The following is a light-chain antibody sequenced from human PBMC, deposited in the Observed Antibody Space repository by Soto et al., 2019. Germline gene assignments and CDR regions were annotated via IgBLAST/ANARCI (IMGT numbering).Light chain of an antibody. CDR1: SSNIGAGYD. Sequence: SVLTQPPSVSGAPGQRATISCTGSSSNIGAGYDVQWYQQLPGTAPKLLICGNSNRPSGVPDRFSGSKSGTSASLAITGLQAEDEAEYYTQSCDSSLGGYDFGRGTKVTV. CDR3: QSCDSSLGGYD. V-gene: IGLV1-40*01. J-gene: IGLJ1*01. CDR2: GNS.